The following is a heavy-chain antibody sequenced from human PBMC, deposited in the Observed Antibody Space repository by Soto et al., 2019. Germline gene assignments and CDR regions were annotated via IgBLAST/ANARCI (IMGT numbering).Heavy chain of an antibody. CDR1: GFTFSSYS. V-gene: IGHV3-21*01. Sequence: GGSLRLSCAASGFTFSSYSMNWVRQAPGKGLEWVSSISSSSSYIYYADSVKGRFTISRDNAKNSLYLQMNSLRAEDTAVYYCASKRGYSYGYPPDYWGQGTLVTVSS. CDR2: ISSSSSYI. CDR3: ASKRGYSYGYPPDY. D-gene: IGHD5-18*01. J-gene: IGHJ4*02.